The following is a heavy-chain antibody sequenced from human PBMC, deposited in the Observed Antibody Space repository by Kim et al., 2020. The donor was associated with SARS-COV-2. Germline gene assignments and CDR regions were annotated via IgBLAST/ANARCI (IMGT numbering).Heavy chain of an antibody. V-gene: IGHV4-34*01. CDR1: GGSFSGYY. J-gene: IGHJ4*02. CDR2: INHSGST. D-gene: IGHD3-10*01. CDR3: ARGLPPPYQDYYGSGRKPFDY. Sequence: SETLSLTCAVYGGSFSGYYWSWIRQPPGKGLEWIGEINHSGSTNYNPSLKSRVTISVDTSKNQFSLKLSSVTAADTAVYYCARGLPPPYQDYYGSGRKPFDYWGQGTLVTVSS.